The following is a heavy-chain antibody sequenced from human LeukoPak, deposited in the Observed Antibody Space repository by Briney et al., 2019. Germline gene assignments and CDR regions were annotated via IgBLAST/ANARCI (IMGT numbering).Heavy chain of an antibody. CDR3: ARGAENWGIPDY. CDR2: IYYSGST. D-gene: IGHD7-27*01. CDR1: GGSISSGGYY. J-gene: IGHJ4*02. Sequence: SETLSLTCTVSGGSISSGGYYWSWIRQHPGKGLEWIGYIYYSGSTYYNPSLKSRVTISVDTSKNQFSLKLSSVTAADTAVYYCARGAENWGIPDYWGQGTLVTVSS. V-gene: IGHV4-31*03.